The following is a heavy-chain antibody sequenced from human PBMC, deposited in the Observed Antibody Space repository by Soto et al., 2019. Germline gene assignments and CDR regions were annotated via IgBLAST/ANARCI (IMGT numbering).Heavy chain of an antibody. CDR2: ISNDENIK. V-gene: IGHV3-33*01. CDR3: ARGVRGVLDY. D-gene: IGHD5-12*01. CDR1: GFNFGNFG. J-gene: IGHJ4*02. Sequence: GWSLRLSCVASGFNFGNFGMHWVRQAPGKGLEWVTVISNDENIKQDSVRGRFAIARDNSKNTLYLQLTSLRAEDTAIYYFARGVRGVLDYWGQGTLVTVSS.